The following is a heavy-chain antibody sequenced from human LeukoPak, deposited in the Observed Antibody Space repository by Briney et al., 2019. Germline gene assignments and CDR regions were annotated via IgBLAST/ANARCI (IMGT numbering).Heavy chain of an antibody. J-gene: IGHJ4*02. CDR2: IIPILGIA. CDR3: ARGSPARTYDDY. V-gene: IGHV1-69*04. D-gene: IGHD1-26*01. Sequence: SVKVSCKASGGTFSSYAISWVRQAPGQGLEWMGRIIPILGIANYAQKFQGRITITADKSTSTAYMELSSLRSEDTAVYYCARGSPARTYDDYWGQGTLVTVSS. CDR1: GGTFSSYA.